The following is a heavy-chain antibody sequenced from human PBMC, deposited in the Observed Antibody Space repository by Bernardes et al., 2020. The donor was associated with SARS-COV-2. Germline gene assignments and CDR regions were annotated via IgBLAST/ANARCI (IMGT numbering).Heavy chain of an antibody. D-gene: IGHD2-15*01. Sequence: GGSLRLSCAASGFSFSRYNMDWVRQAPGNGLECVASINQDGSHADYVDSVKGRFTISRDNAKNSLYLQMNGLRVEDTALYYCAGGGGYWGQGALVTVSS. V-gene: IGHV3-7*04. J-gene: IGHJ4*02. CDR1: GFSFSRYN. CDR2: INQDGSHA. CDR3: AGGGGY.